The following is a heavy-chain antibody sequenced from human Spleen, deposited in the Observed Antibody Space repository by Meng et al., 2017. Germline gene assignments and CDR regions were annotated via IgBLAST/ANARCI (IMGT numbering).Heavy chain of an antibody. CDR3: ARDEDISAAGKLFGDY. CDR1: GGSISTYY. V-gene: IGHV4-4*07. D-gene: IGHD6-13*01. CDR2: IYTSGST. J-gene: IGHJ4*02. Sequence: SETLSLTCTVSGGSISTYYWSWVRQPAGKGLEWIGRIYTSGSTTYNPSLKSRVTMSVDTSKNQFSLKLSSVTAADTAMYYCARDEDISAAGKLFGDYWGQGTLVTVSS.